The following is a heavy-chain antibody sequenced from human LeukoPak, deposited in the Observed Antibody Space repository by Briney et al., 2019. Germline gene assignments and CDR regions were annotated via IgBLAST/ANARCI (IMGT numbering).Heavy chain of an antibody. D-gene: IGHD6-6*01. V-gene: IGHV1-2*02. CDR1: GYTFGGQY. CDR3: ASYSTSSGDAFDI. CDR2: INPNSGDT. Sequence: GASVKVSCKASGYTFGGQYIHWVRQSPGQGLEWMGWINPNSGDTDYAQKFQGRVTMTRDTSISTAYIELSSLRSDDTAVYYCASYSTSSGDAFDIWGQGTMVTVSS. J-gene: IGHJ3*02.